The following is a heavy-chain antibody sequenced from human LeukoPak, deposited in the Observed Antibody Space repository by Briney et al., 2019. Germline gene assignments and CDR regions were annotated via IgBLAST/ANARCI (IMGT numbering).Heavy chain of an antibody. CDR3: ARALGWLPENY. J-gene: IGHJ4*02. CDR2: ITPILGTA. D-gene: IGHD5-24*01. CDR1: GGTFSTYA. V-gene: IGHV1-69*10. Sequence: SVKVSCKASGGTFSTYAISWVRQAPGQGLEWMGGITPILGTANYAQKFQGRVTITADKSTSTAYMELSSLRSEDTAVYYCARALGWLPENYWGQGTLVTVSS.